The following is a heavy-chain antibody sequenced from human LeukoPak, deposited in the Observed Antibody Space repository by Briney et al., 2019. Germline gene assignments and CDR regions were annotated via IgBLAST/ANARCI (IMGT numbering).Heavy chain of an antibody. CDR3: ATWAFHHGLDV. J-gene: IGHJ6*02. Sequence: GGSLTLSCAASGFAFQAFDMHWVRQAPGKGLEWVSLINSVGTKTYYADSVRGRFTVSRDNSKNSLYLQMNSLRTEDTALYYCATWAFHHGLDVWGQGSTVTISS. V-gene: IGHV3-43*02. CDR1: GFAFQAFD. CDR2: INSVGTKT. D-gene: IGHD1-26*01.